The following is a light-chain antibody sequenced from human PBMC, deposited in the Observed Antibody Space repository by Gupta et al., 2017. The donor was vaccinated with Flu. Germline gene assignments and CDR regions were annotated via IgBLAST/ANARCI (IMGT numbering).Light chain of an antibody. J-gene: IGLJ2*01. V-gene: IGLV3-1*01. Sequence: SSELTQPPSVSVSPGQTASITCSGDKSGDKYACWYQQKPGQSPVLVIYKDSNRPSGTPERFSASNSATTATLTMSGTQAVDEDYYYCQAWDSSTVVFGGGTKLTVL. CDR2: KDS. CDR1: KSGDKY. CDR3: QAWDSSTVV.